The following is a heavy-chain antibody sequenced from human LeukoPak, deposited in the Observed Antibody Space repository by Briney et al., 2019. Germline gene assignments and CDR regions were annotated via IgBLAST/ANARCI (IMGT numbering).Heavy chain of an antibody. V-gene: IGHV3-48*03. Sequence: GDSLRLPCAASGFALSTYEMTWVRQAPGKGLESVSFISSSTSHTFYADSVKGRFTIFRDTAKNSLYLQMNNLRGEDTAVYYCARDVSSSTRAFDIWGQGTMVAVS. CDR3: ARDVSSSTRAFDI. CDR1: GFALSTYE. D-gene: IGHD2-15*01. J-gene: IGHJ3*02. CDR2: ISSSTSHT.